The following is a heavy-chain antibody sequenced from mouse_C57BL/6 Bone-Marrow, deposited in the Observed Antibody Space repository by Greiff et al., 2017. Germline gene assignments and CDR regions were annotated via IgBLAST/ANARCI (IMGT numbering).Heavy chain of an antibody. V-gene: IGHV1-59*01. CDR2: IDPSDSYT. J-gene: IGHJ2*01. Sequence: QVQLQQPGAELVRPGTSVKLSCKASGYTFTSYWMHWVKQRPGQGLEWIGVIDPSDSYTNYNQKFKGKATLTVDTSSSTAYMQLSSLTSEGAAVYYCARGVPFDYWGQGTTLTVSS. CDR1: GYTFTSYW. CDR3: ARGVPFDY.